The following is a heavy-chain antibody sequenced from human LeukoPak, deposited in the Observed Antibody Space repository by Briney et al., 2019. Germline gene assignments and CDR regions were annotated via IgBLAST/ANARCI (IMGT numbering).Heavy chain of an antibody. CDR2: FDPEDGET. D-gene: IGHD2-15*01. J-gene: IGHJ6*03. V-gene: IGHV1-24*01. CDR1: GYTLSEKS. CDR3: ATASFCSGTHGFYYYMDV. Sequence: ASVTVSCKVSGYTLSEKSMHWVRQAPGTGLEWLGGFDPEDGETIYAQKFQDRITMTDDPSTDTAYMELSSLRSEDTAVYYCATASFCSGTHGFYYYMDVWGKGTPVTVSS.